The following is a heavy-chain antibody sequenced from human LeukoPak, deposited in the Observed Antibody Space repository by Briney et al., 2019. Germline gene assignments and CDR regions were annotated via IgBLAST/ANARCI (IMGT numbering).Heavy chain of an antibody. V-gene: IGHV3-30*04. CDR1: GFTFSSYA. CDR3: ARGGGLRAYYFDY. Sequence: GRSLRLSCAASGFTFSSYAMHWVRQAPGKGPEWVAVISYDGSNKYYADSVKGRFTISRDNSKNTLYLQMNSLRAEDTAVYYCARGGGLRAYYFDYWGQGTLVTVSS. CDR2: ISYDGSNK. D-gene: IGHD5-24*01. J-gene: IGHJ4*02.